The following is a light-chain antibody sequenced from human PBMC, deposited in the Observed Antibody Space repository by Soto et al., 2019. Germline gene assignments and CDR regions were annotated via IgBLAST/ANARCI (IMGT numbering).Light chain of an antibody. CDR1: QSVSSN. CDR2: GAS. CDR3: QQYNNWPYT. V-gene: IGKV3-15*01. Sequence: EIVMTQSPATLSVSPGERATLSCRASQSVSSNVAWYQQKPGQAPRLLIYGASTRATGIPARFSGSGSGTEFTRTISRLQSEDFAVYYCQQYNNWPYTFGQGTKLEIK. J-gene: IGKJ2*01.